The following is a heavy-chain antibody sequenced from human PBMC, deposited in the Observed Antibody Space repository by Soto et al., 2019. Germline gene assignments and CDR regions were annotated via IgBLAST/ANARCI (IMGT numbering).Heavy chain of an antibody. D-gene: IGHD3-22*01. V-gene: IGHV1-69*13. Sequence: SVKVSCKASGGTSSSYAISWVRQAPGQGLEWMGGIIPIFGTANYAQKFQGRVTITADESTSTAYMELSSLRSEDTAVYYCARDVVHYYDSSGSFDYWGQGTLVTVSS. CDR3: ARDVVHYYDSSGSFDY. J-gene: IGHJ4*02. CDR2: IIPIFGTA. CDR1: GGTSSSYA.